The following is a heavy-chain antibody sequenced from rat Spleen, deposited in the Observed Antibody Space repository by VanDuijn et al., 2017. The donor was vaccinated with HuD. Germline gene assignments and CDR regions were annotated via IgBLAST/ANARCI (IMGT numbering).Heavy chain of an antibody. CDR1: GHSITSYY. CDR3: AKYSSSIYAYYWYFDL. V-gene: IGHV3-1*01. D-gene: IGHD1-2*01. CDR2: ISYSGNT. J-gene: IGHJ1*01. Sequence: EVQFQESGPGLVKPSQSFSLICSVTGHSITSYYWGWIRKFPGNKMEWMGYISYSGNTNYNPSLKSRISITRGTSKNQFFLQLNSVTTEDTATYYCAKYSSSIYAYYWYFDLWGPGTMVTVSS.